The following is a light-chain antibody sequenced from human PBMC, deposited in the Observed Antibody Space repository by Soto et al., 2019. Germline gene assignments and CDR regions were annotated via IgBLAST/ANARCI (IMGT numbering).Light chain of an antibody. CDR3: QQGHSAPFT. CDR2: AAS. J-gene: IGKJ3*01. Sequence: DIQMPPSPFSLSESLGDLVTITCRASQSISGYLNWYQQKPGKGPKLLIFAASSLQVGVPSRFSGSGSGTDFTLTISSLQPEDFANYFCQQGHSAPFTFGPGTTVDIK. CDR1: QSISGY. V-gene: IGKV1-39*01.